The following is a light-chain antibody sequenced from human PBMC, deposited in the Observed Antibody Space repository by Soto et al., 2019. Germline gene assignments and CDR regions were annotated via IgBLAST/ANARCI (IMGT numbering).Light chain of an antibody. CDR2: EVS. V-gene: IGLV2-8*01. J-gene: IGLJ1*01. CDR1: SSDIGNYNY. Sequence: QSVLTQPPSASGSPGQSVTISCTGTSSDIGNYNYVSWYQQHPGKAPKLMIYEVSKRPSGVPDRFSGSKSGNTASLTVSGLQGEDEADYYCSSYAGTNRPFVFGTGTKLTVL. CDR3: SSYAGTNRPFV.